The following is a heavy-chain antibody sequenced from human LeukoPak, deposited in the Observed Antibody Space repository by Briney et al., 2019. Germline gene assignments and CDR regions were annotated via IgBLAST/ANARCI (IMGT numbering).Heavy chain of an antibody. CDR3: ARRHYYDGSGYLE. CDR2: IYHSGRT. V-gene: IGHV4-39*01. D-gene: IGHD3-22*01. CDR1: GDSVSRSDSY. J-gene: IGHJ1*01. Sequence: SETLSLTCSVSGDSVSRSDSYWDWIRQPPGKGLEWIGTIYHSGRTYYSPSLKSRVTMSVDPSNNQFSLNLRSVTAADTAVYYCARRHYYDGSGYLEWGQGTLLSVSS.